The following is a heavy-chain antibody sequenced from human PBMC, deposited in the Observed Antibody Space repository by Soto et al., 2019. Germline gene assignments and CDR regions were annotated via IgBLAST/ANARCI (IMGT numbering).Heavy chain of an antibody. V-gene: IGHV3-23*01. D-gene: IGHD3-10*01. CDR2: ISGSGVIK. Sequence: EVQLLQSAGGWVQPGGSLRLSCAASGFTFSKYAMAWVRQAPGKGLEWVSSISGSGVIKYYADSVQGRFTISRDNSNNTLSVQMNSLRVEDTAIYYCAKDLTSMVRVVLPSPWGQGILVTVSS. CDR3: AKDLTSMVRVVLPSP. J-gene: IGHJ5*02. CDR1: GFTFSKYA.